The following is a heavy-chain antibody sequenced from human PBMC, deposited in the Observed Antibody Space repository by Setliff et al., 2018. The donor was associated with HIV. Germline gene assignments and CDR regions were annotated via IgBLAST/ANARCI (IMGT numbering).Heavy chain of an antibody. Sequence: GGSLRLSCAASGFTFSTYAMHWVRQAPGKGLEWVALIWYEGSIEYYIDSVKGRFTISRDNAKNTLYLQMNSLRGEDTAVYYCARHSDWYGNDAFDIWGQGTRVTVSS. CDR1: GFTFSTYA. CDR3: ARHSDWYGNDAFDI. D-gene: IGHD6-19*01. V-gene: IGHV3-33*01. CDR2: IWYEGSIE. J-gene: IGHJ3*02.